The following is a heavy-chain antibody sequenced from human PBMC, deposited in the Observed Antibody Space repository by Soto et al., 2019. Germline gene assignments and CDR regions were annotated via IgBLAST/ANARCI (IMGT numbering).Heavy chain of an antibody. CDR2: INPNSGGT. CDR3: ARDVRRCSYDYLGY. J-gene: IGHJ4*02. D-gene: IGHD5-18*01. Sequence: ASVKVSCKASGYTFTGYYMHWVRQAPGQGLEWMGWINPNSGGTNYAQKFQGRVTMTRDTSISTAYMELSRLRSDDTAVYSCARDVRRCSYDYLGYWRKESLVSVSS. CDR1: GYTFTGYY. V-gene: IGHV1-2*02.